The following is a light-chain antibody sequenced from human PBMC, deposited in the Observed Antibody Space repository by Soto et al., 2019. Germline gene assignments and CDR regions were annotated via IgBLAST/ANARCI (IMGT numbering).Light chain of an antibody. J-gene: IGKJ4*01. CDR3: QQYDNPT. CDR2: DAS. Sequence: DIQMTQSPSTLSGSVGDRVTITCQASQDISNYLNWYQQKPGKAPKLLIYDASNLETGVPSRFSGSGSGTDFTFTISSLQPEDIATYYCQQYDNPTFGGGTKVDIK. CDR1: QDISNY. V-gene: IGKV1-33*01.